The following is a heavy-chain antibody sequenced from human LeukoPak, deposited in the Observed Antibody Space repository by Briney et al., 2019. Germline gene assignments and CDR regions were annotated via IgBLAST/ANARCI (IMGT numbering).Heavy chain of an antibody. J-gene: IGHJ4*02. D-gene: IGHD3-10*01. Sequence: PGGSLRLSCGASGFTLNNYAMSWVRQAPGKGLEWVSGIGSDGGSTYYADSVKGRFTIARDSSRSTVYLQMNSLRAEDTAVYYCARVPGSYYVDFDYWGQGTLVTVPS. CDR2: IGSDGGST. V-gene: IGHV3-23*01. CDR3: ARVPGSYYVDFDY. CDR1: GFTLNNYA.